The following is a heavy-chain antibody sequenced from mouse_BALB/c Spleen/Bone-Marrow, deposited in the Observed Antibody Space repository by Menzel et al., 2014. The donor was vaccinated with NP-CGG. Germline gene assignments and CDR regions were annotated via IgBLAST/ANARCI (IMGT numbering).Heavy chain of an antibody. CDR2: IYPSDSYS. CDR3: TRRDRYDYYGVDY. V-gene: IGHV1S126*01. CDR1: GYTFTNYW. J-gene: IGHJ4*01. D-gene: IGHD2-14*01. Sequence: VQRVESGAELVRPGASVKVSCKASGYTFTNYWINWVRQRPGQGLEWIGNIYPSDSYSNYNQKFKYKATLTVDKSSSTAYVQLSSPTSEDSAVYYCTRRDRYDYYGVDYWGQGTSVTVSS.